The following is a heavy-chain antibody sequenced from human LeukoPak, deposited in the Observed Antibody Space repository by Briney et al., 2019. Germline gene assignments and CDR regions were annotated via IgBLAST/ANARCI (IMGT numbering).Heavy chain of an antibody. V-gene: IGHV3-33*06. J-gene: IGHJ4*02. D-gene: IGHD5-18*01. CDR1: GFTFSSYG. CDR2: IWYDGSNK. Sequence: PGRSLRLSCAASGFTFSSYGMHWVRQAPGKGLEWVAVIWYDGSNKYYADSVKGRFTISRDNSKNTLYLQMNSLRAEDTAVYYCAKSGSYGYSYFDYWGQGTLVTASS. CDR3: AKSGSYGYSYFDY.